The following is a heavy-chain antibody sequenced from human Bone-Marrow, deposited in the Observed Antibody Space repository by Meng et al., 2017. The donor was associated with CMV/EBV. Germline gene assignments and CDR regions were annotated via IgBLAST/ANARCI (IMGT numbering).Heavy chain of an antibody. V-gene: IGHV1-2*02. D-gene: IGHD6-13*01. CDR3: AREKQLRGRLGDY. CDR1: GYTFTGYY. CDR2: INPNSGGT. Sequence: ASGYTFTGYYMHWVRQAPGQGLEWMGWINPNSGGTNYAQKFQGRVTMTRDTSISTAYMELSRLRSDDTAVYYCAREKQLRGRLGDYWGQGTLVTVSS. J-gene: IGHJ4*02.